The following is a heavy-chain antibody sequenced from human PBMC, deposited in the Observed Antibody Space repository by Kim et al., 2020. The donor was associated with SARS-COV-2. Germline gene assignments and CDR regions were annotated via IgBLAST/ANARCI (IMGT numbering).Heavy chain of an antibody. CDR2: INHSGST. V-gene: IGHV4-34*01. D-gene: IGHD5-18*01. Sequence: SETLSLTCAVYGGSFSGYYWSWIRQPPGKGLEWIGEINHSGSTNYNPSLKSRVTISVDTSKNQFSLKLSSVTAADTAVYYCARGKGVSSYGYYYYYYMDVWGKGTTVTVSS. J-gene: IGHJ6*03. CDR3: ARGKGVSSYGYYYYYYMDV. CDR1: GGSFSGYY.